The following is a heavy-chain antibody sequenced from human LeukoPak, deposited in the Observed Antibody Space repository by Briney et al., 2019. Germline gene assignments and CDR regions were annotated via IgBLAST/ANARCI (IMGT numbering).Heavy chain of an antibody. J-gene: IGHJ6*03. CDR3: ARNGAPVVTAITPYYYYMDV. V-gene: IGHV3-7*01. Sequence: GGSLRLSCAASGFTFSNYWMSWVRQAPGKGLEWVGNIKQDGSEKYYVDSVKGRFTISRDNARNSLYLQMNSLRAEDTAVYYCARNGAPVVTAITPYYYYMDVWGKGTTVTISS. D-gene: IGHD2-21*02. CDR2: IKQDGSEK. CDR1: GFTFSNYW.